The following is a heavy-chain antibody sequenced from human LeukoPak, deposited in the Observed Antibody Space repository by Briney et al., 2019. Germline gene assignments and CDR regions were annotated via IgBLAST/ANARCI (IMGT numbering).Heavy chain of an antibody. CDR2: ISSSSSTI. V-gene: IGHV3-48*02. Sequence: GGSLRLSCAASGFTFSDHPMNWVRQAPGKGLEWVSYISSSSSTIYYADSVKGRFAISRDNAQNSLYLQMNSLRDDDTAVYYCARDVSGYPYWGQGTLVTVSS. J-gene: IGHJ4*02. CDR3: ARDVSGYPY. CDR1: GFTFSDHP. D-gene: IGHD5-12*01.